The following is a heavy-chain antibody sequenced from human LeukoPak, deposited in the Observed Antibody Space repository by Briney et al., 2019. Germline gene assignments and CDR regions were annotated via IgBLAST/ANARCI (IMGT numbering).Heavy chain of an antibody. D-gene: IGHD3-22*01. CDR1: GFTFSSYS. Sequence: GGSLRLSCAASGFTFSSYSMNWVRQAPGKGLEWVSYISSSSSTIYYADSVKGRFTISRDNAKNSLYLQMNSLRAEDTALHYCAKDVSSGIYYYNGMDVWGQGTTVTVSS. CDR3: AKDVSSGIYYYNGMDV. CDR2: ISSSSSTI. V-gene: IGHV3-48*04. J-gene: IGHJ6*02.